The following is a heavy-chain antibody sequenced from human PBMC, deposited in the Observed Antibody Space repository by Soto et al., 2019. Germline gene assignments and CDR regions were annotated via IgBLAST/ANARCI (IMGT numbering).Heavy chain of an antibody. V-gene: IGHV1-69*01. Sequence: QVQLVQSGAEVKRPGSSVKVSCKASGGTFNNYALSWVRQAPGQGLEWMGGIITIFNSANYAQKFQGRVTITADDSTSTAYMELRSRRPADTAVYYCAREVTVASYSFDFWGQGTLVTVSS. CDR1: GGTFNNYA. CDR2: IITIFNSA. CDR3: AREVTVASYSFDF. D-gene: IGHD5-12*01. J-gene: IGHJ4*02.